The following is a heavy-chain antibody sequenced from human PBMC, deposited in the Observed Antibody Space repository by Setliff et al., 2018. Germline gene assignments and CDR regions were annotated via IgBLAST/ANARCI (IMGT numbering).Heavy chain of an antibody. J-gene: IGHJ6*03. V-gene: IGHV1-3*03. CDR1: GYTFTNCA. CDR2: INAGNGDT. CDR3: AKELWPDTRYYYMDL. Sequence: AASVKVSCKASGYTFTNCAIHWVRQAPGQRLEWMGWINAGNGDTKYSQDFQGRVTITRDTSASTAYKDLNSLRGEDTAVYYCAKELWPDTRYYYMDLWGKGTTVTVSS. D-gene: IGHD3-10*01.